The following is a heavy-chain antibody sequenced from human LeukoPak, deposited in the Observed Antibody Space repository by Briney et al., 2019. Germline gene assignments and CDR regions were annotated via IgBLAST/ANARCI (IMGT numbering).Heavy chain of an antibody. CDR2: INSDGSST. CDR3: ARGGYSSSWDFVDY. Sequence: GGSLRLSCAASGFTFSSYWMHWVRQAPGKGLVWVSRINSDGSSTSYADFVKGRFTISRDNAKNTLYLQMNSLRAEDTAVYYCARGGYSSSWDFVDYWGQGTLVTVSS. V-gene: IGHV3-74*01. D-gene: IGHD6-13*01. CDR1: GFTFSSYW. J-gene: IGHJ4*02.